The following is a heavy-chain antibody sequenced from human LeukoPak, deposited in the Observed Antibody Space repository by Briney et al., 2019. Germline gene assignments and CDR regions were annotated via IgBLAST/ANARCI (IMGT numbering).Heavy chain of an antibody. CDR3: VKNRFSLDTSVVTGDCFDP. V-gene: IGHV3-23*01. CDR1: GFTFSSYA. J-gene: IGHJ5*02. CDR2: ISGSGGNT. Sequence: GGSLRLSCAASGFTFSSYAMSWVRQAPGKGLEWVSTISGSGGNTFYADSVKGRFSISRDNSKKTLSLQMSSLRAEDTAVYYCVKNRFSLDTSVVTGDCFDPWGQGTLVTVSS. D-gene: IGHD5-18*01.